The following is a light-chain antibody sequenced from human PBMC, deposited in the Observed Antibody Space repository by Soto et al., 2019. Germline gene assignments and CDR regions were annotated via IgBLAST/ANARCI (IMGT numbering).Light chain of an antibody. CDR2: GAS. V-gene: IGKV3-20*01. CDR1: QSVSNSH. Sequence: EIVLTQSPGTLSLSPGERVTLSCRASQSVSNSHVAWHQQKPHQAPRLLIYGASSRATGTPDRFSGSGSGTDFTLTISRLEPEDFAVYYCQQYGSSPYTFGQGTKLEIK. J-gene: IGKJ2*01. CDR3: QQYGSSPYT.